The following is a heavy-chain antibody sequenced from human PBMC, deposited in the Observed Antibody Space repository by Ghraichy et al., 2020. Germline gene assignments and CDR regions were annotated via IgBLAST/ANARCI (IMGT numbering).Heavy chain of an antibody. CDR1: RFPFSSYA. J-gene: IGHJ6*02. V-gene: IGHV3-30-3*01. CDR2: ISHDGNKK. D-gene: IGHD1-26*01. Sequence: LSLTCAASRFPFSSYAMHWVRQAPGKGLEWVAGISHDGNKKYDTDSVRGRFTISRDNSKNTLYLQMNSLRPEDTALYYCAREWEPAHGMDVWGQGTRVTVSS. CDR3: AREWEPAHGMDV.